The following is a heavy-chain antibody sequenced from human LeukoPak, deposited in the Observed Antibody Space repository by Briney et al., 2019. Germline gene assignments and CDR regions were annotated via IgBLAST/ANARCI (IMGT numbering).Heavy chain of an antibody. CDR3: ARDDTVMALDF. Sequence: SETLSLTCSVSGDSIKSYRWSWIRQPPGKRLEWIGYISYSGGANYNPSLKSRVTLSVDSANNQFSLNLTSVTAADTALYYCARDDTVMALDFWRLGTEVTVSS. CDR1: GDSIKSYR. CDR2: ISYSGGA. D-gene: IGHD4-11*01. V-gene: IGHV4-59*01. J-gene: IGHJ4*02.